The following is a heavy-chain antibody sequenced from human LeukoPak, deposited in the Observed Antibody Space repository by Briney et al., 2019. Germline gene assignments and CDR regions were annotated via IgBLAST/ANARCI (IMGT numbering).Heavy chain of an antibody. CDR1: GFTFNTYS. D-gene: IGHD6-13*01. Sequence: GGSLRLSCAASGFTFNTYSMNWVRQAPGKGLEWVSYISSSSSTIKYADSVKGRFTISRDNAKNSLSLQMNSLRAEDTAVYYCARVYTSSWYDYWGQGTLVTVSS. CDR2: ISSSSSTI. CDR3: ARVYTSSWYDY. J-gene: IGHJ4*02. V-gene: IGHV3-48*01.